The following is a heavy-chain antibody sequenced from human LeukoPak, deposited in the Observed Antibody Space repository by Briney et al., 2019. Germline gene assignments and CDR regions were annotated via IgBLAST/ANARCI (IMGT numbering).Heavy chain of an antibody. CDR3: ARPKLDYGDYYNAFDI. Sequence: GESLKISCKGSGYSFTSYWIGWVRQMPGNGLEWMGIIYPGDSDTRYSPSFQGQVTISADKSISTAYLQWSSLKASDTAMYYCARPKLDYGDYYNAFDIWGQGTMVTVSS. D-gene: IGHD4-17*01. V-gene: IGHV5-51*01. CDR2: IYPGDSDT. J-gene: IGHJ3*02. CDR1: GYSFTSYW.